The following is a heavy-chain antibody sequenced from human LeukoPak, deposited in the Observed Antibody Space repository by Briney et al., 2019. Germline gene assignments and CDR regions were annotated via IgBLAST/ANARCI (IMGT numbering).Heavy chain of an antibody. J-gene: IGHJ5*02. Sequence: EASVKVSCKASGGTFSTSAISWVRQAPGQGLEWMGGLIPISSTTISAQKFQGRVTISADESTRTAYMELSTLRSEDTAVYYCAMEMGNWFDPWGQGTLVTVSS. CDR2: LIPISSTT. V-gene: IGHV1-69*13. CDR3: AMEMGNWFDP. CDR1: GGTFSTSA. D-gene: IGHD1-1*01.